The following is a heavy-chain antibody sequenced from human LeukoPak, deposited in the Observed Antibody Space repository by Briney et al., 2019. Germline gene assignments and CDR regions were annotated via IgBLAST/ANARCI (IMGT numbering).Heavy chain of an antibody. Sequence: SETLSLTCNVSGDSISSYYWNWIRQPPGKGLEWIGYIYYTGSTYYNPSLKSRVIILVDTSKNQFSLKLSSVTAADTAVYYCATFGSSMATFDYWGQGTLVTVSS. J-gene: IGHJ4*02. V-gene: IGHV4-59*01. CDR1: GDSISSYY. CDR2: IYYTGST. D-gene: IGHD5-24*01. CDR3: ATFGSSMATFDY.